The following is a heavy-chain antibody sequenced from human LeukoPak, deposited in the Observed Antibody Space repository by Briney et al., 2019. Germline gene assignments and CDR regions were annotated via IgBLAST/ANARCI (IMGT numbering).Heavy chain of an antibody. CDR2: MYLTTDTS. V-gene: IGHV1-46*04. Sequence: GASVRVSCKASGFTFTDYFIHWVRQAPGQGLEYVGVMYLTTDTSWSAQTLRHRLTMTGDTSTDTVYMELSSLTSEDTAIYYCAREEPRSYTFDYWGQGTLVAVSS. CDR1: GFTFTDYF. CDR3: AREEPRSYTFDY. J-gene: IGHJ4*02. D-gene: IGHD5-18*01.